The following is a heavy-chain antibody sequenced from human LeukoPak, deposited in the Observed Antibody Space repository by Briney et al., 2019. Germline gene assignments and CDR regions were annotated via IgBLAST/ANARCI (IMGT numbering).Heavy chain of an antibody. J-gene: IGHJ4*02. V-gene: IGHV3-66*01. D-gene: IGHD1-26*01. Sequence: GGSLRLSCAASGFTVSSNYMSWVRQAPGKGLEWVSVIYSGGSTYYADSVKGRFTISRDNSKNTLYLQMNSLRAEDTAVYYCARVPQSIVGAQYYFDYWGQGTLVTVSS. CDR1: GFTVSSNY. CDR3: ARVPQSIVGAQYYFDY. CDR2: IYSGGST.